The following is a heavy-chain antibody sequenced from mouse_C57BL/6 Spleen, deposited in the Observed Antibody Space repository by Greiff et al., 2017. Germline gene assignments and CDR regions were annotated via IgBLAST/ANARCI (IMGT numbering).Heavy chain of an antibody. V-gene: IGHV2-2*01. D-gene: IGHD2-5*01. CDR1: GFSLTSYG. J-gene: IGHJ1*03. CDR3: ARNRDSNYYWYFDV. CDR2: IWSGGST. Sequence: QVQLKESGPGLVQPSQSLSITCTVSGFSLTSYGVHWVRQSPGKGLEWLGVIWSGGSTDYNAAFISRLSISKDNSKSQVFFKMNSLQADDTAIYYCARNRDSNYYWYFDVWGTGTTVTVSS.